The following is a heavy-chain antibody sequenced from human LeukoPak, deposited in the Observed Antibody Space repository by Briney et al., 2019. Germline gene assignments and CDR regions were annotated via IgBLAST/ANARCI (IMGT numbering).Heavy chain of an antibody. CDR3: ARELKVGAFDL. V-gene: IGHV7-4-1*02. Sequence: ASVKVSCKASGYTFTHYGINWVRQAPGQGLEWMAWINTKTGNPTYAQGFTGRFVFSLDTSVSTTYLQISSLKAEDTAMYYCARELKVGAFDLWGQGTMVSVSS. D-gene: IGHD3-22*01. J-gene: IGHJ3*01. CDR1: GYTFTHYG. CDR2: INTKTGNP.